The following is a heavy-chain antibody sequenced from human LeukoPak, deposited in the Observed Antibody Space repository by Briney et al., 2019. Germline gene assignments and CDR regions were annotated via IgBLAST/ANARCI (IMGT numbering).Heavy chain of an antibody. V-gene: IGHV3-23*01. CDR1: GFTFSSYA. Sequence: GGSRRLSCAASGFTFSSYAMSWFRQPPGKGLNWVSSISGRDSNTYFADSVKGRFTISRDNPRSTVYLQMNSLRAEDTAIYYCGKALANSNGVGDYWGQGTQVTVSS. CDR3: GKALANSNGVGDY. CDR2: ISGRDSNT. D-gene: IGHD2-8*01. J-gene: IGHJ4*02.